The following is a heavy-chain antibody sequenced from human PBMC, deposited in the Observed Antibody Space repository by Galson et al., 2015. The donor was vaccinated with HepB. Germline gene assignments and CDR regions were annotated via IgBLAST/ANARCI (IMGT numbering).Heavy chain of an antibody. CDR1: GFTFSDYY. CDR3: AKGRTETAFDY. V-gene: IGHV3-11*06. CDR2: ISSSSSYT. Sequence: SLRLSCAASGFTFSDYYMSWIRQAPGKGLEWVSYISSSSSYTNYADSVKGRFTISRDNAKNSLYLQMNSLRAEDTAVYYCAKGRTETAFDYWGQGTLVTVSS. D-gene: IGHD5-18*01. J-gene: IGHJ4*02.